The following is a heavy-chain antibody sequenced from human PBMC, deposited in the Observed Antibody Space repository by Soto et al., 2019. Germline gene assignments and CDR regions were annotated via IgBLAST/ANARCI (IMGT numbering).Heavy chain of an antibody. CDR1: GGSISSSSYY. CDR2: IYYSGST. V-gene: IGHV4-39*01. D-gene: IGHD1-26*01. J-gene: IGHJ4*02. CDR3: ARRPPATTGDY. Sequence: SETLSLTCTVSGGSISSSSYYWGWIRQPPGKGLEWIGSIYYSGSTYYNPSLKSRVTISVDTSKNQFSLKLSSVTAADTAVYYCARRPPATTGDYWGQGTLVTVSS.